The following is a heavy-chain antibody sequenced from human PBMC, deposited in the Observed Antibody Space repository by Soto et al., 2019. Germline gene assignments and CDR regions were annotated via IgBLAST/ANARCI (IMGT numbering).Heavy chain of an antibody. J-gene: IGHJ6*02. Sequence: GGSLRLSCAASGFTFSSYAMHWVRQAPGKGLEWVAVISYDGSNKYYAAPVKGRFTISRDDSKNTLYLQMNSLKTEDTAVYYCTTSITSYYDFWSGYIPPPNPLYYYGMDVWGQGTTVTVSS. CDR1: GFTFSSYA. CDR3: TTSITSYYDFWSGYIPPPNPLYYYGMDV. D-gene: IGHD3-3*01. CDR2: ISYDGSNK. V-gene: IGHV3-30-3*01.